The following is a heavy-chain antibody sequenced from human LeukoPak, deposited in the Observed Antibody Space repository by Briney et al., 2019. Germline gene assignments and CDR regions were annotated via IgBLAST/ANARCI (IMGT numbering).Heavy chain of an antibody. V-gene: IGHV1-2*02. Sequence: ASVKVSCKASGYTFTGYYMHWVRQAPGQGLEWMGWINPNSGGTNYAQKFQGRVTITADESTSTAYMELSSLRSEDTAVYYCARVICSSTSCSRGLAGGYYYYYMDVWGKGTTVTISS. D-gene: IGHD2-2*01. CDR2: INPNSGGT. J-gene: IGHJ6*03. CDR3: ARVICSSTSCSRGLAGGYYYYYMDV. CDR1: GYTFTGYY.